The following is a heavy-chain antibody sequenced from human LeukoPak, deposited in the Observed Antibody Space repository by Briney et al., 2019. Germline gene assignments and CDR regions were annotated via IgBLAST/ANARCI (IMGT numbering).Heavy chain of an antibody. CDR2: INEDGTSA. CDR1: GFGFSVYG. V-gene: IGHV3-74*01. J-gene: IGHJ4*02. D-gene: IGHD5-18*01. Sequence: TGGSLRLSCAASGFGFSVYGMHWVRQAPGKGLVWVAHINEDGTSASHADSVKGRFTISRDNAKNTLYLQMNSLTVEDTAVYYCARVPTNSYGFGQWGQGSLVTVSS. CDR3: ARVPTNSYGFGQ.